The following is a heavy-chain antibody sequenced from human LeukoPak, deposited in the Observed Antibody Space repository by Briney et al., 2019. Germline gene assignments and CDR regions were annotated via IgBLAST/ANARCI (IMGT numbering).Heavy chain of an antibody. J-gene: IGHJ4*02. CDR1: GYTFTSYY. Sequence: ASVKVSCKASGYTFTSYYMHWVRQAPGQGLEWMGIINPSGGSTSYAQKFQGRVTITRDTSTSTVYMELSSLRSEDTAVYYCARETRLWLLSYWGQGTLVTVSS. V-gene: IGHV1-46*01. CDR2: INPSGGST. CDR3: ARETRLWLLSY. D-gene: IGHD5-18*01.